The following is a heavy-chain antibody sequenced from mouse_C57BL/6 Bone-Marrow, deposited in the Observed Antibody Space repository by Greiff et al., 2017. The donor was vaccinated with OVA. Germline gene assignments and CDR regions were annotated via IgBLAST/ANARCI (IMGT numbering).Heavy chain of an antibody. V-gene: IGHV1-81*01. Sequence: VQLVESGAELARPGASVKLSCKASGYTFTSYGISWVKQRTGQGLEWIGEIYPRSGNTYYNEKFKGKATLTADKSSSTAYMELRSLTSEDSAVYFCARSYYGSSRGYFDYWGQGTTLTVSS. CDR1: GYTFTSYG. J-gene: IGHJ2*01. D-gene: IGHD1-1*01. CDR2: IYPRSGNT. CDR3: ARSYYGSSRGYFDY.